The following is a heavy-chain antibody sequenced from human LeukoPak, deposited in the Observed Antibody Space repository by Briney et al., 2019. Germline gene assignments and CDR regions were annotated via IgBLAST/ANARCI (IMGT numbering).Heavy chain of an antibody. J-gene: IGHJ6*02. CDR3: ARVSSSSPPPGPSHYYYYYGMDV. Sequence: KPSETLSLTCTVSGGSISSSSYYWGWIRQPPGKGLEWIGSIYYSGSTYYNPSLKSRVTISVDTSKNQFSLKLSSVTAADTAVYYCARVSSSSPPPGPSHYYYYYGMDVWGQGTTVTVSS. CDR2: IYYSGST. V-gene: IGHV4-39*01. CDR1: GGSISSSSYY. D-gene: IGHD6-13*01.